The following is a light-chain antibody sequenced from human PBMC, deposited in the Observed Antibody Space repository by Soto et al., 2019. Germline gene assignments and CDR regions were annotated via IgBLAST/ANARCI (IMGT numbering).Light chain of an antibody. Sequence: EVVMKQSPATLSVSPGERVTLSCRASQSVRSNLAWYLQKPVQAPRLLIYGASTRATGIPARFSGSGSGTEFTLTISSLPSEDFAVYYCQQYNNWHPLTFGGGTKVEIK. V-gene: IGKV3-15*01. CDR2: GAS. CDR1: QSVRSN. CDR3: QQYNNWHPLT. J-gene: IGKJ4*01.